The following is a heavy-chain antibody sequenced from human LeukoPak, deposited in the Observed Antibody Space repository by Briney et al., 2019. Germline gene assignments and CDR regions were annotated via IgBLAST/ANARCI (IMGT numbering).Heavy chain of an antibody. J-gene: IGHJ5*01. V-gene: IGHV3-7*01. Sequence: GWSLRLSCAASGFIFSDSWMHWVRQAPGKGLEWVANIKQDGSAKFYVDSVKGRFTISRDNVKNSLYLQMNSLTAEDTAVYYCARGSSVDSWGQGTLVIVSS. CDR3: ARGSSVDS. CDR1: GFIFSDSW. D-gene: IGHD6-6*01. CDR2: IKQDGSAK.